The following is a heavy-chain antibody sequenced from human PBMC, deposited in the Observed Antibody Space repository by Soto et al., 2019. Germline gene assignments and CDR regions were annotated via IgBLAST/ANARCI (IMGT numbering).Heavy chain of an antibody. CDR1: GFSFSSSG. V-gene: IGHV3-33*03. D-gene: IGHD6-19*01. J-gene: IGHJ4*02. Sequence: GGSLRLSCAASGFSFSSSGMHWVRQAPGKGLEWVAVIWYDGNKKYYGDSVRGRFTISRDNSKNTLYLQMNSLRAEDTAVYYCAKEGSSGRGNFDHWGQGTLVTVSS. CDR2: IWYDGNKK. CDR3: AKEGSSGRGNFDH.